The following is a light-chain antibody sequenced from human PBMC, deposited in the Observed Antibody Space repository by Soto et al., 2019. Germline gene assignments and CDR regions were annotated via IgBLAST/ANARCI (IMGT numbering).Light chain of an antibody. CDR2: RNN. CDR1: SSNLGDNT. V-gene: IGLV1-44*01. Sequence: QSVLTQPPSASRTPGQRVTISCSGSSSNLGDNTVNWYQQLPGTAPKLLIYRNNRRPSEVPDRFSGSKSGTSASLAISGLQSDDEADYYCATWDDSLNGPVFGGGTKVTVL. CDR3: ATWDDSLNGPV. J-gene: IGLJ3*02.